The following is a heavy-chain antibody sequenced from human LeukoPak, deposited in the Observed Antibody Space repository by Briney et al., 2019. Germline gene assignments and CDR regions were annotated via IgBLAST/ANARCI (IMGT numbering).Heavy chain of an antibody. J-gene: IGHJ4*02. CDR3: TRDRGQWLVDY. D-gene: IGHD6-19*01. Sequence: TSETLSLTCTVSGGSISTSGYYWGWIRQLPGKGLEYFASIDSSGTAYYNPSLQSRVTISADTSKNQFSLKLSSVTAADTAVYYCTRDRGQWLVDYWGQGTLVTVSS. CDR1: GGSISTSGYY. CDR2: IDSSGTA. V-gene: IGHV4-39*07.